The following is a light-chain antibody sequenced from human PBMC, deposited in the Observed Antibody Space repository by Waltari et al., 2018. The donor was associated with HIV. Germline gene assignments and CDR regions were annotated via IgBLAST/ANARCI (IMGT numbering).Light chain of an antibody. CDR2: WAS. Sequence: DIVMTQSPDSLAVSLAERATINCKSSQSLLYSSNNKNFLAWYQQKPRQPPYLLIYWASLRASGVPDRFSASGSWTDFTLTINSLQAEDVAVYYCQQYYNTLWTFGQGTKVEIK. CDR1: QSLLYSSNNKNF. CDR3: QQYYNTLWT. V-gene: IGKV4-1*01. J-gene: IGKJ1*01.